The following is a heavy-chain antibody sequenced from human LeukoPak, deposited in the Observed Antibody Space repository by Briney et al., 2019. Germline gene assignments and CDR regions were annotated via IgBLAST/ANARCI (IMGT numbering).Heavy chain of an antibody. Sequence: SETLSLTCTVSGGSISSYYWSWIRQPPGKGLEWIGYIYYSGSTNYNPSLKSRVTISVDTSKNQFSLKLSSVTAADTAVYFCARQLYDSGSYYATMDVWGKGTTVTISS. D-gene: IGHD3-10*01. CDR2: IYYSGST. CDR1: GGSISSYY. CDR3: ARQLYDSGSYYATMDV. V-gene: IGHV4-59*08. J-gene: IGHJ6*03.